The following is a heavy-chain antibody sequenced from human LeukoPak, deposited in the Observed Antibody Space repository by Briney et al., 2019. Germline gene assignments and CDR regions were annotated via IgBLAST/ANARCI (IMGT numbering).Heavy chain of an antibody. CDR3: AKERMYNNGWLSS. J-gene: IGHJ4*02. V-gene: IGHV3-23*01. CDR2: IGGNSGIQT. Sequence: TGGSLRLSCAASGFAFSNCGMGWVRQAPGRGLEWVSSIGGNSGIQTYYADSVKGRFTISRDNSKDTLYPQMDSLRAEDTAVYYCAKERMYNNGWLSSWGQGTLVTVSS. D-gene: IGHD6-19*01. CDR1: GFAFSNCG.